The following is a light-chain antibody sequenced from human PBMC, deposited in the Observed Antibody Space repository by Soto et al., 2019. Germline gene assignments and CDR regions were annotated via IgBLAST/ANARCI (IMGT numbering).Light chain of an antibody. J-gene: IGKJ1*01. Sequence: EVVLTQSPGTLSVSPGERATLSCRASQSIRNNFVAWYQQRPGQAPRLVIHGASNRATGIPDRFSGSGSGTDFTFTITRLEPEDFAVYYCQQYGSSPQTFGQWTRVDI. V-gene: IGKV3-20*01. CDR2: GAS. CDR3: QQYGSSPQT. CDR1: QSIRNNF.